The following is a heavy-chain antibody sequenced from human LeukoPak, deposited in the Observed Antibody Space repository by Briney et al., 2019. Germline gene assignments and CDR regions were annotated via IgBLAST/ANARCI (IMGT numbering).Heavy chain of an antibody. CDR3: ARAHSHPMPTVLAY. CDR1: GGSISSYY. V-gene: IGHV4-59*01. Sequence: PSETLSLTCTVSGGSISSYYWSWIRQPPGKGLEWIGYIYYSGSTNYNPSLKSRVTISVDTSKNQFSLKLSSVTAADTAVYYCARAHSHPMPTVLAYWGQGTLVTVSS. D-gene: IGHD4-17*01. J-gene: IGHJ4*02. CDR2: IYYSGST.